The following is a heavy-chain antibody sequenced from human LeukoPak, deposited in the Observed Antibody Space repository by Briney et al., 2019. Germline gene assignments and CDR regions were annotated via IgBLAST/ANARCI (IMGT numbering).Heavy chain of an antibody. CDR2: IYPGDSDT. V-gene: IGHV5-51*01. D-gene: IGHD6-19*01. CDR1: GYSFTSNW. J-gene: IGHJ6*02. CDR3: ARRVAVAGRDFGMDV. Sequence: GESLQISCKGSGYSFTSNWIGWVRQMPGKGLEWMGIIYPGDSDTRYSPSFQGQVTISADKSISTAYLQWSSLKASDTAIYYCARRVAVAGRDFGMDVWGQGTTVTVSS.